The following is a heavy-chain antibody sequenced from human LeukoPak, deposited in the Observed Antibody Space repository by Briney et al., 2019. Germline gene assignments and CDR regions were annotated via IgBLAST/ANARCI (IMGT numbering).Heavy chain of an antibody. J-gene: IGHJ4*02. CDR1: GGSFSGYY. Sequence: SETLSLTCAVYGGSFSGYYWSWIRQPPGKGLEWIGEINHSGSTNYNPSLKSRVTISVDTSKNQFSLKLSSVTAADRAVYSCARGEDTAMVAPFDYWGQGTLVTVSP. D-gene: IGHD5-18*01. CDR3: ARGEDTAMVAPFDY. CDR2: INHSGST. V-gene: IGHV4-34*01.